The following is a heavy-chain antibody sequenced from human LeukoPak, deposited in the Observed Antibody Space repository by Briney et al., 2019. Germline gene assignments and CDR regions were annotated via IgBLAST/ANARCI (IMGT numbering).Heavy chain of an antibody. J-gene: IGHJ3*01. V-gene: IGHV3-7*03. D-gene: IGHD3-10*01. CDR3: ARGSSNGFDV. CDR2: INRDGGET. CDR1: EFTFSSYW. Sequence: PGGSLRLSCAASEFTFSSYWMHWVRQAPGKGLVWVANINRDGGETYCVDSVEGRLTISRDNAKNSLSLQMNSLRAEDTAVYYCARGSSNGFDVWGQGTMVTVSA.